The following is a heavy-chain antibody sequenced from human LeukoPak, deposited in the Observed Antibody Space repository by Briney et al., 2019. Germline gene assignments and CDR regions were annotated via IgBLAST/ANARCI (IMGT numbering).Heavy chain of an antibody. CDR2: INTDTGNP. Sequence: RRASVKVSCKASGYTFTSYAMNWVRQAPGQGLEWMGWINTDTGNPTYAQGFTRRLVFSLDTSASTAYLQVSSLKAEDTAVYYCARTLFGDQYQLLHNWFDPWGQGTLVTVSS. CDR1: GYTFTSYA. D-gene: IGHD2-2*01. J-gene: IGHJ5*02. CDR3: ARTLFGDQYQLLHNWFDP. V-gene: IGHV7-4-1*02.